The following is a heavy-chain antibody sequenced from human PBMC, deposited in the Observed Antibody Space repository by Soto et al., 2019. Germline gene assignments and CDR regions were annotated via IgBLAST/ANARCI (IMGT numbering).Heavy chain of an antibody. J-gene: IGHJ5*02. Sequence: SETLSLTCTVCGGSIATSSYFWAWIRRPPGKGLEWIGSIDYRGTIYNNPSLKSRVTISVDTSKNHFSLKLDSVTAADTALYYCSRRAPEGFDPWGQGTLVTVST. V-gene: IGHV4-39*02. CDR1: GGSIATSSYF. CDR2: IDYRGTI. CDR3: SRRAPEGFDP.